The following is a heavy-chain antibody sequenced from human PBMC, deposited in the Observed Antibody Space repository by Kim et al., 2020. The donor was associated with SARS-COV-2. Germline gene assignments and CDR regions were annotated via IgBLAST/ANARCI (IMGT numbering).Heavy chain of an antibody. J-gene: IGHJ4*02. CDR1: GFTFSTYW. CDR2: MNQVGSSK. D-gene: IGHD2-21*02. CDR3: ARLRDGVTTCDY. V-gene: IGHV3-7*01. Sequence: GGSLRLSCAASGFTFSTYWMSWVRQAPGKGLEWVASMNQVGSSKYYLDSVRGRFTISRDNAEKSLYLQMDSLRVEDTAVYYCARLRDGVTTCDYWGQGTLVTVSS.